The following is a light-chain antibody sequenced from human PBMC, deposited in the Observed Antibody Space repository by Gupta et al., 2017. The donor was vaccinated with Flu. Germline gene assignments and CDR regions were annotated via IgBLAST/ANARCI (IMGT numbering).Light chain of an antibody. CDR2: KAS. V-gene: IGKV1-5*03. J-gene: IGKJ2*01. Sequence: PSSLSASVGDRVTIPCRASQSIRNWLAWYQQKPGKAPNLLIYKASSLESGVPSRFSGSGSETEFTLTISSLQPEDSATYYCQQYDTYLTTFGQGTKLEIK. CDR1: QSIRNW. CDR3: QQYDTYLTT.